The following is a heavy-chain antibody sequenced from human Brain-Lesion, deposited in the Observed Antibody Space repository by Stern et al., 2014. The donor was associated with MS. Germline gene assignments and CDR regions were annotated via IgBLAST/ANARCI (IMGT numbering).Heavy chain of an antibody. CDR2: FDPEDGET. V-gene: IGHV1-24*01. CDR3: ATLSPGAGGNYYRHFDY. D-gene: IGHD1-26*01. CDR1: GYTLTELS. Sequence: QDQLVQSGAEVTKPWASVTVSCKVSGYTLTELSMHWVRQAPRKGLEWLGGFDPEDGETIYAQKFQGRVTMTEDTATDTAYMELSSLRSEDTAVYYCATLSPGAGGNYYRHFDYWGQGTLVTVSS. J-gene: IGHJ4*02.